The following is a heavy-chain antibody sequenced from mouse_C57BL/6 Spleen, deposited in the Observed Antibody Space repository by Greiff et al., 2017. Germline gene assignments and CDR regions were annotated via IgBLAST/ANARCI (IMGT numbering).Heavy chain of an antibody. D-gene: IGHD1-1*01. CDR3: ASRKYYGSRGDAMDY. J-gene: IGHJ4*01. CDR2: IDPNSGGT. Sequence: QVQLLQPGAELVKPGASVKLSCKASGYTFTSYWMHWVKQRPGRGLEWIGRIDPNSGGTQYNEKFKSKATLSVDKPSSTGYMQLSSLTSEDSAVYDCASRKYYGSRGDAMDYWGQGTSVTGSS. CDR1: GYTFTSYW. V-gene: IGHV1-62-3*01.